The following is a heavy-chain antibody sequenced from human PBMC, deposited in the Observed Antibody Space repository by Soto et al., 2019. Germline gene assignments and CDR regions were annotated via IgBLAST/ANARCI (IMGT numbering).Heavy chain of an antibody. Sequence: QVQLVQSGAEVKKPGASVKVSCKAADYTFTSYGISWVRQAPGQGLEWMGWTSTYNGNTNYAQKLQGRVTMTTDTSTSTADMERRSLRSDDTAVYDCARGIAAAFDFWGQGTLVTVSS. CDR3: ARGIAAAFDF. V-gene: IGHV1-18*01. CDR2: TSTYNGNT. CDR1: DYTFTSYG. J-gene: IGHJ4*02. D-gene: IGHD6-13*01.